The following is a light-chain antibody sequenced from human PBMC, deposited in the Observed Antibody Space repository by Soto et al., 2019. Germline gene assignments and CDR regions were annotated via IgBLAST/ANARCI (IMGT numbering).Light chain of an antibody. J-gene: IGLJ1*01. CDR2: EVS. Sequence: QSVLTQPASVSRSPGQSITISCTGTISDVGSYNLVSWYQQHPGKAPKLMIYEVSKRRSGVSNRFSGSKSGNTASLTISGLQADDEADSYCCSYAGSSTPYVFGTGTKVTVL. V-gene: IGLV2-23*02. CDR1: ISDVGSYNL. CDR3: CSYAGSSTPYV.